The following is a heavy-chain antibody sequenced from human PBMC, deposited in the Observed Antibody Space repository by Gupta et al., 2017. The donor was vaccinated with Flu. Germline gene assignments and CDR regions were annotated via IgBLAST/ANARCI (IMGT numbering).Heavy chain of an antibody. V-gene: IGHV3-33*01. J-gene: IGHJ6*02. Sequence: GQLVESGGGVVQPGRSLRLSCAASGFTFSSYGMHWVRQAPGKGLEWVAVIWYDGSNKYYADSVKGRFTISRDNSKNTLYLQMNSLRAEDTAVYYCAREGVVVVAATVRYYYYGMDVWGQGTTVTVSS. D-gene: IGHD2-15*01. CDR3: AREGVVVVAATVRYYYYGMDV. CDR2: IWYDGSNK. CDR1: GFTFSSYG.